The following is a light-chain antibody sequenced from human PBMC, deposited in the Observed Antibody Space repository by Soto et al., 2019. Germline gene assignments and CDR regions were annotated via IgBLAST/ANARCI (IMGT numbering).Light chain of an antibody. CDR2: KAS. V-gene: IGKV1-5*03. Sequence: DIQMTQSPSTLSGSVGDRVTITCRAGQTFSSWLAWYQQKPGKAPKLLIYKASTLKSGVPSRFSSSGAGTEFTLTIISLQPDDFATYYYQHYNSYSEAFGQGTKVELK. J-gene: IGKJ1*01. CDR1: QTFSSW. CDR3: QHYNSYSEA.